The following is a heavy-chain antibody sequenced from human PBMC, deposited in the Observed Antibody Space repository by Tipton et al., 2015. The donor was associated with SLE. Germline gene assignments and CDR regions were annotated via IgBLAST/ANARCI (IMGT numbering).Heavy chain of an antibody. D-gene: IGHD2-15*01. CDR2: ISGSGDSS. J-gene: IGHJ4*02. V-gene: IGHV3-23*01. CDR3: AKAVSSQDIVGWGFDY. CDR1: GFTFRSYA. Sequence: SLRLSCAASGFTFRSYAMRWVRQAPGKGLEWVSGISGSGDSSYYADSVKGRFAISRDNSRETLYLQMNRLRAEDTAVYYCAKAVSSQDIVGWGFDYWGQGTLVTVSS.